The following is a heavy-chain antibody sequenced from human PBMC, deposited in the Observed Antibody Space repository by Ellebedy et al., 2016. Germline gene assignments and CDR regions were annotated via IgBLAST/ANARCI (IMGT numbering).Heavy chain of an antibody. CDR1: GFTFDDYA. CDR2: ISWNSGSI. D-gene: IGHD3-22*01. V-gene: IGHV3-9*01. Sequence: GGSLRLSCAASGFTFDDYAMHWVRQAPGKGLEWVSGISWNSGSIGYADSVKGRFTISRDNAKNSLYLQMNSLRAEDTALYYCAKGYYDSSGVYYFDYWGQGTLVTVSS. J-gene: IGHJ4*02. CDR3: AKGYYDSSGVYYFDY.